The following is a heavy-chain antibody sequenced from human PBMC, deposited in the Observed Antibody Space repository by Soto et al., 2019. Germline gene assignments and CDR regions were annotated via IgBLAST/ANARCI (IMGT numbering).Heavy chain of an antibody. CDR2: ITATGT. CDR3: AKGVVPDQ. CDR1: GFSFSQYS. V-gene: IGHV3-23*01. D-gene: IGHD2-15*01. J-gene: IGHJ5*02. Sequence: EVQLLESGGGFVQPGGSLRLSCAASGFSFSQYSMVWVRQAPGKGLEWVSAITATGTHSADSVKGRFPISRDSSKSTLYLDINNLRVEDTAVYYCAKGVVPDQWGQGTLITVSS.